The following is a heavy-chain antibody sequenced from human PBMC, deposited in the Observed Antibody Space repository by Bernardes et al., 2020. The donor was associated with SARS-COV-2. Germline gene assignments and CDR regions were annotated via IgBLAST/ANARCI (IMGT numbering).Heavy chain of an antibody. Sequence: TLSLTCAVYGGSFSGYYWSWIRQPPGKGLEWIGEINHSGSTNYNPSLKSRVTISVDTSKNQFSLKLSSVTAADTAVYYCVCTPRTSGYNYGRGWFDPWGQGTLVTVSS. D-gene: IGHD5-18*01. CDR2: INHSGST. J-gene: IGHJ5*02. CDR1: GGSFSGYY. V-gene: IGHV4-34*01. CDR3: VCTPRTSGYNYGRGWFDP.